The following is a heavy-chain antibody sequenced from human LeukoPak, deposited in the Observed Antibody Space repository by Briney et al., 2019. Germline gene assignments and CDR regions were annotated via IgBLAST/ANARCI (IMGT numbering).Heavy chain of an antibody. Sequence: SETLSLTCTVSGGSISNYYWNWIRQPPGKGLEWIGYIYYSGSTNYNPSLKSRVTISLDTSKNQFSLRLSSVTAADTAVYYCARGAGNFDYWGQGTLVTVSS. CDR1: GGSISNYY. J-gene: IGHJ4*02. CDR3: ARGAGNFDY. V-gene: IGHV4-59*01. D-gene: IGHD6-19*01. CDR2: IYYSGST.